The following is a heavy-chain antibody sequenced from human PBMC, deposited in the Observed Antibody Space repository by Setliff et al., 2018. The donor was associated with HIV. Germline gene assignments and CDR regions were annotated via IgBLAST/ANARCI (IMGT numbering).Heavy chain of an antibody. CDR3: ARHAGPHYDDSSGPS. J-gene: IGHJ5*02. CDR2: IYSGGTT. CDR1: GGSISSSNYY. V-gene: IGHV4-39*07. D-gene: IGHD3-22*01. Sequence: SETLSLTCTVSGGSISSSNYYWGWLRQPPGKGLEWIGNIYSGGTTYYNSSLRSRVTISVDTSKNQFSLKLNSVTAADTAVYYCARHAGPHYDDSSGPSWGPGTLVTVSS.